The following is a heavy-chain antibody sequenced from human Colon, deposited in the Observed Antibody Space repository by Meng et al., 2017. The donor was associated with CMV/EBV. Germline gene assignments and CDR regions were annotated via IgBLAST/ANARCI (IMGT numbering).Heavy chain of an antibody. D-gene: IGHD1-26*01. Sequence: TVSGGSISNSNYQGGWMRQAPGNELEWIGNVFFRGSTYYNPSLGGRVILSVDTSKNQFSLDLSSVTAADTAVYFCARVRILGATIDTWGQGTLVTVSS. J-gene: IGHJ5*02. CDR1: GGSISNSNYQ. CDR2: VFFRGST. V-gene: IGHV4-39*07. CDR3: ARVRILGATIDT.